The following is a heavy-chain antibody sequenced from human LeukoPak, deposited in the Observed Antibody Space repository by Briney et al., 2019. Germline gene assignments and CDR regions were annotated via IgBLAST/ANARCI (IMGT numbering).Heavy chain of an antibody. V-gene: IGHV4-31*03. J-gene: IGHJ4*02. D-gene: IGHD2-2*01. CDR1: GGSISSGGYY. Sequence: SQTLSLTCTVSGGSISSGGYYWSWIRQHPGKGLEWIGYIYYSGSTYYNPSLKSRVTISVDTSKNQFSLKLSSVTAADTAVYYCARTGVVVATALFDYWGQGTLVTVSS. CDR2: IYYSGST. CDR3: ARTGVVVATALFDY.